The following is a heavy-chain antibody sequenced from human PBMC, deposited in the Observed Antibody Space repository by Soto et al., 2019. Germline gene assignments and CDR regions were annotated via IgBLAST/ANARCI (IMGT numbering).Heavy chain of an antibody. J-gene: IGHJ4*02. V-gene: IGHV3-33*01. CDR3: ARARTGYASAEY. Sequence: GGSLRLSCEVSGFTFSNFGMHWVRQAPGKGLEWVAAIWFDGSDIFYADSVKGRFTISRDNSKNTLYLQMNSLRAEDTAVYHCARARTGYASAEYWGLGTLVTVSS. CDR2: IWFDGSDI. D-gene: IGHD6-19*01. CDR1: GFTFSNFG.